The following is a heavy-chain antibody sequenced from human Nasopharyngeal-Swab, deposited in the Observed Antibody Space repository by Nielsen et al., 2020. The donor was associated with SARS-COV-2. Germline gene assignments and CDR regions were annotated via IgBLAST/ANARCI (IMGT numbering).Heavy chain of an antibody. J-gene: IGHJ4*01. CDR3: ARGRPLGGYYFGYFDY. CDR2: IKQNASEV. V-gene: IGHV3-7*01. Sequence: GGSLRLSCAASGFTFNVHWKSWVRQVPGKGLEWVANIKQNASEVYYVDSVKGRFTISRDNAKNSLYLQMNSLRAEDTAVYFCARGRPLGGYYFGYFDYWGHGTLVTVSS. D-gene: IGHD3-3*01. CDR1: GFTFNVHW.